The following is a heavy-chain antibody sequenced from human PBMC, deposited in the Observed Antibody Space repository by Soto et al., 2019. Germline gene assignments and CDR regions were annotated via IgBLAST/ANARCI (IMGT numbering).Heavy chain of an antibody. J-gene: IGHJ4*02. CDR1: GGSISTSSYY. D-gene: IGHD3-16*02. Sequence: PSETLSLTCSISGGSISTSSYYWGWIRQPPGKGLEWIGSIHYSGSTSYNPSLKSRVTMSADTSKNHFSLRLSTVTAADTAVYYGVVRLGKISSFDYWGPGTLVTVSS. V-gene: IGHV4-39*02. CDR3: VVRLGKISSFDY. CDR2: IHYSGST.